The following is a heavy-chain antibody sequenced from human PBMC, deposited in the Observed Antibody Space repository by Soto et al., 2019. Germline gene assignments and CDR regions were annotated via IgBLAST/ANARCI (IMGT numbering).Heavy chain of an antibody. J-gene: IGHJ4*02. CDR3: TRHEGGAAADRPLDY. CDR1: GGSVRSSTYY. CDR2: IYYSGST. V-gene: IGHV4-39*01. Sequence: SETLSLTCTVSGGSVRSSTYYWAWIRQSPGKGLEWIGSIYYSGSTHNNPSLKSRVTMSVDTYTNQFSLKLMSVTAADTAIYYCTRHEGGAAADRPLDYWGQGTLVTVS. D-gene: IGHD6-13*01.